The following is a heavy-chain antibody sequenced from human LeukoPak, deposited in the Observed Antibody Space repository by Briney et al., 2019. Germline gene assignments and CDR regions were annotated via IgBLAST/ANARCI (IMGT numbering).Heavy chain of an antibody. V-gene: IGHV3-7*01. D-gene: IGHD3-10*01. Sequence: GGSLRLSCSASGLTFSTYWMTWVRQAPGKGLEWVANIKQDGSEKNYVDSVKGRFTISRDNAKNSLYLQMNSLRVEDTAVYYCAGGIAMVRGGDVWGKGTTVTVSS. CDR1: GLTFSTYW. J-gene: IGHJ6*04. CDR2: IKQDGSEK. CDR3: AGGIAMVRGGDV.